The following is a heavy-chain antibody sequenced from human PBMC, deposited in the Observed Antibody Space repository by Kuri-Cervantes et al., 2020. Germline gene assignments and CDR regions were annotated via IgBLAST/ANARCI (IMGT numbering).Heavy chain of an antibody. CDR2: INTNTGNP. D-gene: IGHD1-26*01. V-gene: IGHV7-4-1*02. CDR1: GYTFTSYA. Sequence: ASGKVSCKASGYTFTSYAMNWVRQAPGQGLEWMGWINTNTGNPTYAQGFTGRFVFSLDTSVSTAYLQISSLKAEDTAVYYCARMIVGASRRYYYYGMDVWGQGTTVTVSS. CDR3: ARMIVGASRRYYYYGMDV. J-gene: IGHJ6*02.